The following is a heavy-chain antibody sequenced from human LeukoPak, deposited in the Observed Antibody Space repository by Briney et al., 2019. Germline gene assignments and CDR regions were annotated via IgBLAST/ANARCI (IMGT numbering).Heavy chain of an antibody. CDR2: IYYSGST. CDR1: GGSISSYY. V-gene: IGHV4-59*08. Sequence: PSETLSLTCTVSGGSISSYYWSWIPQPPGKGLERIGYIYYSGSTIYNPSLKSRVTISVDTSKNQFSLKLSSVTAADTAVYYCARLAARFDILTYAFDPWGQGTLVIVSS. CDR3: ARLAARFDILTYAFDP. J-gene: IGHJ5*02. D-gene: IGHD3-9*01.